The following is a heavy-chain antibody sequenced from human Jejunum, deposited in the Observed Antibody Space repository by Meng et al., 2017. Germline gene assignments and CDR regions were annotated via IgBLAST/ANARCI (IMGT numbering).Heavy chain of an antibody. J-gene: IGHJ4*02. D-gene: IGHD5-12*01. Sequence: QVQLVRSGSELKTPGASVKVSCKSSGYTFSGPSINWIRQAPGQGLEWMGWINTNTGNPTYAQAFTGRFVFSLDTSVTTTYLQISSLEAEDTAVYFCARDAASIQFDFWGQGTLVTVSS. CDR1: GYTFSGPS. CDR3: ARDAASIQFDF. V-gene: IGHV7-4-1*02. CDR2: INTNTGNP.